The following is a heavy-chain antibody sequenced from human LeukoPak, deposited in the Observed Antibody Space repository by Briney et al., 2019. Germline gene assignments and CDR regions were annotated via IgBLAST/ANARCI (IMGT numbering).Heavy chain of an antibody. J-gene: IGHJ4*02. CDR3: ARDNKDSSGYYYETIYYFDY. CDR1: GFTFSSYE. Sequence: GGSLRLSCAASGFTFSSYEMNWVRQAPGKGLEWVSYISSSGSTIYYADSVKGRFTISRDNAKNSLYLQMNSLRAEDTAVYYCARDNKDSSGYYYETIYYFDYWGQGTLVTVSS. V-gene: IGHV3-48*03. D-gene: IGHD3-22*01. CDR2: ISSSGSTI.